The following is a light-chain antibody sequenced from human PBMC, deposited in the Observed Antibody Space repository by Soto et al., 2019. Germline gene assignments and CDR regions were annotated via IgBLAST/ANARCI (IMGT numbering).Light chain of an antibody. Sequence: QSALTQPASVSGSPGQSITLSCTGTSNDIGTSESVSWYRHHPGEAPKLILFDVNNRPSGVSSRFTGSKSGSTASLTISGLQPDDEGDYYCCSYTPGGALDYVFGTGTKLTVL. CDR3: CSYTPGGALDYV. CDR1: SNDIGTSES. CDR2: DVN. V-gene: IGLV2-14*03. J-gene: IGLJ1*01.